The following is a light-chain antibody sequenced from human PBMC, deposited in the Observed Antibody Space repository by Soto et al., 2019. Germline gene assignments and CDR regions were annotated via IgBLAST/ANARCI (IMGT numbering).Light chain of an antibody. J-gene: IGKJ1*01. V-gene: IGKV1-5*01. CDR1: QSISSW. CDR3: QQFNSYSPGA. Sequence: DIQMTQSRSTLSASVGCRFTITCRASQSISSWLAWYQQKPGKAPKLLXYDASSLESGVPSRFSGSGSGTEFTLTISSLQPDDFATYYCQQFNSYSPGAFGQGTKVDIK. CDR2: DAS.